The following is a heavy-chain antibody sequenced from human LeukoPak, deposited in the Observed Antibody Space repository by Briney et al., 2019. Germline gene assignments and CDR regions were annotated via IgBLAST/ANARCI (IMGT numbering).Heavy chain of an antibody. CDR3: ARDRIQIPAATDDAFDI. Sequence: SETLSLTCTVSGGSISSYYWSWIRQPAGKGLEWIVRIYTSGSTNYNPSLKSRVTMSADTSKNQFSLKLSSVTAADTAVYYCARDRIQIPAATDDAFDIWGQGTVVTVSS. V-gene: IGHV4-4*07. CDR2: IYTSGST. D-gene: IGHD2-2*01. CDR1: GGSISSYY. J-gene: IGHJ3*02.